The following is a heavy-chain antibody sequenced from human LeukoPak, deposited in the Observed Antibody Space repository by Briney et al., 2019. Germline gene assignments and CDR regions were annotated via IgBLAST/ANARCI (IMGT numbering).Heavy chain of an antibody. CDR1: GFTFSSYS. CDR3: ARRGYCTGGTCQYYYYYMDV. V-gene: IGHV3-21*01. D-gene: IGHD2-8*02. CDR2: ISSSSSYI. J-gene: IGHJ6*03. Sequence: GGSLRLSCAASGFTFSSYSMNWVRQAPGKGPEWGSSISSSSSYINYADSVKGRFTISRDNAKNSLYLQMNSPRVEDTAVYYCARRGYCTGGTCQYYYYYMDVWGKGTTVTVSS.